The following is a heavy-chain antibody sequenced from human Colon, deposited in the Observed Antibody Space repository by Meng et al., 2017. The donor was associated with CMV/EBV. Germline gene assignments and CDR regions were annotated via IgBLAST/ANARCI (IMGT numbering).Heavy chain of an antibody. V-gene: IGHV3-23*01. D-gene: IGHD2-2*02. Sequence: GESLKISCAASGFTFSTYHMSWFRQAPGKGLEWVSAISGSGGSTYYADSVKGRFTISRDNSKNTLYLQMNSLRAEDTAVYYCAKYEDIVVVPAAIRAYYYYYGMDVWSQGTTVTVSS. CDR1: GFTFSTYH. CDR3: AKYEDIVVVPAAIRAYYYYYGMDV. J-gene: IGHJ6*02. CDR2: ISGSGGST.